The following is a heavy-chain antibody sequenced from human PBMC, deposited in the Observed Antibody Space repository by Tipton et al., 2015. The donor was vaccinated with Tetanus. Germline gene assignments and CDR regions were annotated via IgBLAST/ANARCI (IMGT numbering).Heavy chain of an antibody. D-gene: IGHD3-22*01. Sequence: LRLSCTVSGGSISSYYWSWIRQPPGKGLEWIGYIYYSGSTNYNPSLKSRVTISVDTSKNQFSLKLSSVTAADTAVYYCARVAYSYDSTGLVLSGMDVWGQGTTVTVSS. CDR2: IYYSGST. CDR3: ARVAYSYDSTGLVLSGMDV. V-gene: IGHV4-59*01. J-gene: IGHJ6*02. CDR1: GGSISSYY.